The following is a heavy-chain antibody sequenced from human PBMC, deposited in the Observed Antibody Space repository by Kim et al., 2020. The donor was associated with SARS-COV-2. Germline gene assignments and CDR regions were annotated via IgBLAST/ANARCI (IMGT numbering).Heavy chain of an antibody. V-gene: IGHV4-39*01. CDR2: IYYSGST. Sequence: SETLSLTCTVSGGSISSSSYYWGWIRQPPGKGLEWIGSIYYSGSTYYNPSLKSRVTMSVDTSRNQFSLKLSSVTAADTAVYYCARLPRSSGYSYGWALIDYWGQGTLVTVSS. CDR1: GGSISSSSYY. CDR3: ARLPRSSGYSYGWALIDY. J-gene: IGHJ4*02. D-gene: IGHD5-18*01.